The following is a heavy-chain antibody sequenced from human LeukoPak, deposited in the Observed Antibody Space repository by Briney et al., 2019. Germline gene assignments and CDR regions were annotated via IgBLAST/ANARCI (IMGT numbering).Heavy chain of an antibody. CDR3: ATGRQYYDFWSGYSFDY. CDR1: GFTFSSYA. D-gene: IGHD3-3*01. V-gene: IGHV3-30-3*01. Sequence: GGSLRLSCAASGFTFSSYAMHWVRQAPGKGLEWVAVISYDGSNKYYADPVKGRFTISRDNSKNTLYLQMNSLRAEDTAVYYCATGRQYYDFWSGYSFDYWGQGTLVTVSS. J-gene: IGHJ4*02. CDR2: ISYDGSNK.